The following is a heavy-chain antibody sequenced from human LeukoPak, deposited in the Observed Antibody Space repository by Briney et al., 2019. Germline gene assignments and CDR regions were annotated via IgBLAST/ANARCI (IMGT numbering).Heavy chain of an antibody. J-gene: IGHJ4*02. D-gene: IGHD1-7*01. Sequence: GVSLRLSCAASGVTFSSYAMSWVRQAPGKGLEWVSAISGSGGSTYYADSVKGRFTISRDNSKNTLYLQMNSLRAEDTAVYYCAKVITGTVDYWGQGTLVTVSS. V-gene: IGHV3-23*01. CDR1: GVTFSSYA. CDR3: AKVITGTVDY. CDR2: ISGSGGST.